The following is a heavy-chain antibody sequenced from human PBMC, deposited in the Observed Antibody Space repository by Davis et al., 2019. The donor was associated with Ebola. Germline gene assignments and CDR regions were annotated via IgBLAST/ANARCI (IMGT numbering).Heavy chain of an antibody. D-gene: IGHD4-11*01. Sequence: GGSLRLSCAASGFTFSSYWMSWVRQAPGKGLEWVANIKQDGSEKYYVDSVKGRFTISRDNAKNSLYLQMNSLRAEDTALYYCAKDRRNTVTSKYYYYYGMDVWGQGTTVTVSS. CDR1: GFTFSSYW. CDR3: AKDRRNTVTSKYYYYYGMDV. J-gene: IGHJ6*02. CDR2: IKQDGSEK. V-gene: IGHV3-7*03.